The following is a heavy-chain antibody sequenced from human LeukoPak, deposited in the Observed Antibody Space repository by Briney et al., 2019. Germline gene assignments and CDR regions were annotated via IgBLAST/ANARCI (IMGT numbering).Heavy chain of an antibody. V-gene: IGHV4-39*07. J-gene: IGHJ4*02. Sequence: PSETLSLTCTVSGGSISSSSYYWGWIRQPPGKGLEWIGTIYYSGSTYYNPSLKSRVTISVDTSKNQFSLKLSSVTAADTAVYYCARVRRRVANDYWGQGTLVTVSS. CDR2: IYYSGST. CDR3: ARVRRRVANDY. CDR1: GGSISSSSYY. D-gene: IGHD4/OR15-4a*01.